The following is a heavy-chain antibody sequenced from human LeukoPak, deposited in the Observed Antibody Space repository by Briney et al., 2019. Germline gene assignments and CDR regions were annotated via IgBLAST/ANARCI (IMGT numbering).Heavy chain of an antibody. Sequence: GESLKISCKGAGYSFTSYWIGWVRPMPGKGLEWMGIIYPGDSDTRYSPSFQGQVTISADKSISTAYLQWSSLKASDTAMYYCARQEQQLESAFDIWGQGTMVTVSS. J-gene: IGHJ3*02. CDR2: IYPGDSDT. V-gene: IGHV5-51*01. CDR1: GYSFTSYW. D-gene: IGHD6-13*01. CDR3: ARQEQQLESAFDI.